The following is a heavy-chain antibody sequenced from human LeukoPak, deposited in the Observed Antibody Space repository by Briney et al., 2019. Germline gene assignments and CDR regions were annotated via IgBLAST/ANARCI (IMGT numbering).Heavy chain of an antibody. CDR1: GYTFTNYT. Sequence: GASVKVSCEASGYTFTNYTLNWVRQAPGQGLEWMGWIDTNTGNPTYAQGFTGRFVFSLDTSVNTAYLQISTLKAEDTAVYFCARASREYSSSWYFDYWGQGTLVTVSS. D-gene: IGHD6-13*01. V-gene: IGHV7-4-1*02. CDR3: ARASREYSSSWYFDY. J-gene: IGHJ4*02. CDR2: IDTNTGNP.